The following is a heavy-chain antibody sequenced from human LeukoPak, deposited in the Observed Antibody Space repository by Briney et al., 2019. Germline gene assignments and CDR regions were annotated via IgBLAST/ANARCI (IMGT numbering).Heavy chain of an antibody. V-gene: IGHV1-2*02. CDR2: MNPNSGGR. D-gene: IGHD3-16*02. Sequence: ATVKVSCKASGYTFTAYYIHWVRQAPGQGRKWMGWMNPNSGGRNYAQNFQGRVTVTRDTSISTAYMDLSRLKSDDTAVYYCAWTPAATFGRGIAPNEYYYDYWGQGTLVTVSS. J-gene: IGHJ4*02. CDR1: GYTFTAYY. CDR3: AWTPAATFGRGIAPNEYYYDY.